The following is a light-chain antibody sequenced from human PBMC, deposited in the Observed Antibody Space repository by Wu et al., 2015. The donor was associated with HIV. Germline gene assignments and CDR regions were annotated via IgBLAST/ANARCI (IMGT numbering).Light chain of an antibody. CDR3: QQYGSSPPLT. V-gene: IGKV3-20*01. CDR1: QSVRGNY. J-gene: IGKJ4*01. CDR2: GSS. Sequence: EIVLTQSPGTLSLSPGERATLSCRASQSVRGNYLAWYQQKPGQSPRLLISGSSSRARGIPDRFSGSGSGTDFTLTISRLEPEDFAVYYCQQYGSSPPLTFGGGPRWRSN.